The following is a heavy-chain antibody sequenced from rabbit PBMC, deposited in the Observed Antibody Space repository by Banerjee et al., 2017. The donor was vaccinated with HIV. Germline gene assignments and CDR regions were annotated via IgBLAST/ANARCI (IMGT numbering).Heavy chain of an antibody. D-gene: IGHD6-1*01. CDR2: INTSSGNT. CDR3: ARGGAYGSLGF. CDR1: GFSFSNRYV. V-gene: IGHV1S45*01. J-gene: IGHJ3*01. Sequence: QQQLEESGGGLVKPGETLTLTCTASGFSFSNRYVMCWVRQAPGKGLEWIACINTSSGNTVYASWAKGRFTISKTSSTTVTLQMTSLTAADTATYFCARGGAYGSLGFWGQGTLVTVS.